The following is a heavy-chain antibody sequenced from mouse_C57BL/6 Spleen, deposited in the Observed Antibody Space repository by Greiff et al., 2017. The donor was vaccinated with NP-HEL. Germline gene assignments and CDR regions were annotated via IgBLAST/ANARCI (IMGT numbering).Heavy chain of an antibody. J-gene: IGHJ4*01. Sequence: QVQLQQSGAELVRPGASVKLSCKASGYTFTDYYINWVKQRPGQGLEWIARIYPGSGNTYYNEKFKGKATLTVDQSSSTAYMQLNSLTSEDSAVYYCAPYDYDDAMDYWGQGTSVTVSS. CDR2: IYPGSGNT. CDR1: GYTFTDYY. V-gene: IGHV1-76*01. CDR3: APYDYDDAMDY. D-gene: IGHD2-4*01.